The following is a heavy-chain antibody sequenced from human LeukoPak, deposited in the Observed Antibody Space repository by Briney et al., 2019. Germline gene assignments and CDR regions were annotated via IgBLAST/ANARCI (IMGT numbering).Heavy chain of an antibody. CDR1: GFIFSNYW. Sequence: GGALRLSCAASGFIFSNYWMHWVRQAPRKGLVWVSRINSDGSITNYADSVKGRFTISRDNAKNTVYLEMNNLRAEDTAVYYCAAVVAATPYWGQGTLVTVSS. J-gene: IGHJ4*02. CDR2: INSDGSIT. CDR3: AAVVAATPY. D-gene: IGHD5-12*01. V-gene: IGHV3-74*01.